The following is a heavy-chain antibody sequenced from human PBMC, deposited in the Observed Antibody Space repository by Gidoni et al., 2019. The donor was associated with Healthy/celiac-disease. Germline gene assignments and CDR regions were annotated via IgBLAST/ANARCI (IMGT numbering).Heavy chain of an antibody. D-gene: IGHD6-19*01. CDR1: GGAISSSSYY. V-gene: IGHV4-39*01. CDR2: IYSSGST. J-gene: IGHJ4*02. Sequence: QLQLQESGPGLVKPSETLSLTCTVSGGAISSSSYYWCWIRQPPGNGLEWSGRIYSSGSTSYNPALKIRVTISVDTSKNQFSLKLSSVTAADTAVYYCARHIPIAVAGEIDYWGQGTLVTVSS. CDR3: ARHIPIAVAGEIDY.